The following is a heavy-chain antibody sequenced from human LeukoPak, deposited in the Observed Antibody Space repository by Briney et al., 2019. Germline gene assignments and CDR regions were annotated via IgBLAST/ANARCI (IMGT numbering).Heavy chain of an antibody. V-gene: IGHV4-59*12. Sequence: SETLSLTCTVSGGSISSYYWSWIRQPPGKGLEWIGYIYYSGSTNYNPSLKSRVTISVDTSKNQFSLKLSSVTAADTAVYYCARRARGTTWGMATTPYYFDYWGQGTLVTVSS. CDR3: ARRARGTTWGMATTPYYFDY. CDR1: GGSISSYY. J-gene: IGHJ4*02. CDR2: IYYSGST. D-gene: IGHD5-24*01.